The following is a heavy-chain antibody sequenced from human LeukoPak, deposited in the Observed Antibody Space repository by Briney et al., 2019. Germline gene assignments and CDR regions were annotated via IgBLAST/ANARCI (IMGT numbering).Heavy chain of an antibody. Sequence: PGGSLRLSCAASGFTFSSYSMNWVRQAPGKGLEWVSSISSSSNHIYYADSGKGRFTISRDNAKNSLYLHMNSLRAEDTAVYYCARELVVAATHDHYYGMDVWGQGTTVTVSS. CDR3: ARELVVAATHDHYYGMDV. CDR2: ISSSSNHI. CDR1: GFTFSSYS. D-gene: IGHD2-15*01. V-gene: IGHV3-21*01. J-gene: IGHJ6*02.